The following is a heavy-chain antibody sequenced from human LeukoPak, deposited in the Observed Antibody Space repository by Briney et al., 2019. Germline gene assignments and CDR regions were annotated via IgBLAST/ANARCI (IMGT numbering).Heavy chain of an antibody. Sequence: ASVKVSCKASGYTFTGHYMHWVRQAPGQGLEWMGWINPNTGGTNYAQKFQGRVTMTRDTSITTAYMELSRLTSEDTAVYYCAKIEMRCSSTSCNHYFDYWGQGTLVTVSS. CDR2: INPNTGGT. V-gene: IGHV1-2*02. CDR1: GYTFTGHY. J-gene: IGHJ4*02. D-gene: IGHD2-2*01. CDR3: AKIEMRCSSTSCNHYFDY.